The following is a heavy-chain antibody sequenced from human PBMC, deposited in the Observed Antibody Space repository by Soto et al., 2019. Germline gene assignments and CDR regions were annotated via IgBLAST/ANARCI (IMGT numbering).Heavy chain of an antibody. J-gene: IGHJ4*02. Sequence: PGGSLRLSCAASGFTFSSYSMNWVRQAPGKGLEWVSSISSSSYIYYADSVKGRFTISRDNAKNSLYLQMNSLRAEDTAVYYCARDFRAGYSGYDFYFDYWGQGTLVTVSS. CDR1: GFTFSSYS. CDR2: ISSSSYI. CDR3: ARDFRAGYSGYDFYFDY. V-gene: IGHV3-21*01. D-gene: IGHD5-12*01.